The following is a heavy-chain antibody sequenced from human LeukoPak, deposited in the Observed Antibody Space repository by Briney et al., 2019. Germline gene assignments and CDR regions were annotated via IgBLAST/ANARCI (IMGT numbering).Heavy chain of an antibody. CDR2: IYPGDSDT. V-gene: IGHV5-51*01. CDR3: ARRMYGDYQDYFDL. J-gene: IGHJ4*02. CDR1: GYTFTNYW. D-gene: IGHD4-17*01. Sequence: GESLKISCQGSGYTFTNYWIGWVRQMSGKGLEWMGIIYPGDSDTRYSPSFQGQVTISADKSISTAYLQWSSLKASDTAGYYCARRMYGDYQDYFDLWGQGTLVTVSS.